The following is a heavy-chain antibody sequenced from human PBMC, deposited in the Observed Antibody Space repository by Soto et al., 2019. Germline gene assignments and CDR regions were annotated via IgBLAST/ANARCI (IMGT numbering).Heavy chain of an antibody. CDR3: AKDRTVKDY. CDR2: ISTK. Sequence: GGSLRLSCSASGFTFSSYAMHWVRQAPGKGLEYVSAISTKLYADSVKGRFTVSRDNSRNTVYLQMNSLRAEDTAVYYCAKDRTVKDYWGQGNLVTGS. V-gene: IGHV3-64*04. D-gene: IGHD3-16*02. J-gene: IGHJ4*02. CDR1: GFTFSSYA.